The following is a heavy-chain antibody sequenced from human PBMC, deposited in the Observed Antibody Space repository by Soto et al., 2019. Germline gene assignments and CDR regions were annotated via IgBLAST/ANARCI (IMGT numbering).Heavy chain of an antibody. D-gene: IGHD5-12*01. CDR2: ISGSGGST. CDR1: GFTFSSYA. V-gene: IGHV3-23*01. J-gene: IGHJ4*02. CDR3: AKAGKWLRFWNFDY. Sequence: LRLSCAASGFTFSSYAMSWVRQAPGKGLEWVSAISGSGGSTYYADSVKGRFTISRDNSKNTLYLQMNSLRAEDTAVYYCAKAGKWLRFWNFDYWGQGTLVTVSS.